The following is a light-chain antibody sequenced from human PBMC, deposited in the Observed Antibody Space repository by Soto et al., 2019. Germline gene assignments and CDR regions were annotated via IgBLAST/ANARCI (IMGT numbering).Light chain of an antibody. CDR3: CSFALRSTLI. J-gene: IGLJ2*01. CDR1: SSDIGAYDY. Sequence: QSALTQPPSASGSPGQSVTISCTGTSSDIGAYDYVSWFQQHPGKAPKLMIYEGGKRPSGVSNRFSGSKSGNTASLTISGLQAEDEADYYCCSFALRSTLIFGGGTQLTVL. V-gene: IGLV2-23*01. CDR2: EGG.